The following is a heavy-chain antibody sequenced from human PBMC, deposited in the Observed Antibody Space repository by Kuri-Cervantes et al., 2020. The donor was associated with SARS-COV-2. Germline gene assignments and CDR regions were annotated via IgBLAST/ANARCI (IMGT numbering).Heavy chain of an antibody. CDR3: ASVPGIGYYFDY. CDR1: GGSISSGSYY. D-gene: IGHD3-10*01. CDR2: INRSGST. V-gene: IGHV4-39*07. J-gene: IGHJ4*02. Sequence: SETLSLTCTVSGGSISSGSYYWSWIRQPPGKGLEWIGEINRSGSTNYNPSLKSRVTISVDTSKSQFSLKLSSVTAADTAVYYCASVPGIGYYFDYWGQGTLVTVSS.